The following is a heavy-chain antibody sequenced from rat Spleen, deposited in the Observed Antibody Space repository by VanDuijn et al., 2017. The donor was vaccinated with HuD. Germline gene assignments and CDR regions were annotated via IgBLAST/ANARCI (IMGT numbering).Heavy chain of an antibody. D-gene: IGHD1-9*01. CDR2: LSYDNYNT. CDR3: ARRHYGYTDYFDY. CDR1: GFTFSNYG. J-gene: IGHJ2*01. V-gene: IGHV5-29*01. Sequence: EVQLVESGGGLVQPGRSLKLSCVASGFTFSNYGMHWVRQAPTKGLEWVATLSYDNYNTYYRDSVKGRFTISRNNAKSTLFLQMDSLRSEDTATYYCARRHYGYTDYFDYWGQGVMVTVSS.